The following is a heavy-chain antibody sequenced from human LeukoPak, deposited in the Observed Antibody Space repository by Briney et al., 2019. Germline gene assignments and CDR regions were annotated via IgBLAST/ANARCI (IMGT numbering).Heavy chain of an antibody. CDR2: IKQDGSEK. Sequence: GGSLRLSCAASGFTFSSYWMSWVRQAPGKGLEWVANIKQDGSEKYYVDSVKGRFTISRDNAKNSLYLQMNSLRAEDTAVYYCARVAHYYDSSGYSFVMDVWGKGTTVTVSS. J-gene: IGHJ6*03. V-gene: IGHV3-7*01. CDR1: GFTFSSYW. D-gene: IGHD3-22*01. CDR3: ARVAHYYDSSGYSFVMDV.